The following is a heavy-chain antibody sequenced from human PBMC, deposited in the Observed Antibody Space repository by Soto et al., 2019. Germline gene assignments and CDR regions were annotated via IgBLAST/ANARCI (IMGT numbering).Heavy chain of an antibody. CDR3: ARVLLVLRYFDDYGMDV. CDR2: IWYDGSNK. CDR1: GFTFSSYG. V-gene: IGHV3-33*01. J-gene: IGHJ6*02. D-gene: IGHD3-9*01. Sequence: GGSLRLSCAASGFTFSSYGMHWVRQAPGKGLEWVAVIWYDGSNKYYADSVKGRFTISRDNSKNTLYLQMNSLRAEDTAVYYCARVLLVLRYFDDYGMDVWGQGTTVTVSS.